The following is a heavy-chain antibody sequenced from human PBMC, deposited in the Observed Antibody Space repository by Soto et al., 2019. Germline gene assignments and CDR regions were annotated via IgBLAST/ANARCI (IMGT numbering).Heavy chain of an antibody. CDR1: GFSVSSNY. CDR3: ARHRHPRGTVGATSPLDP. V-gene: IGHV3-53*01. Sequence: WWSLRLSCAISGFSVSSNYLSWFRQAPGKGLEWVSVHYSGGSTYYADSVQGRFTISRDKSNNTLYLQMRRVRAEDTAVYFCARHRHPRGTVGATSPLDPWGQGTQVTV. J-gene: IGHJ5*02. D-gene: IGHD1-26*01. CDR2: HYSGGST.